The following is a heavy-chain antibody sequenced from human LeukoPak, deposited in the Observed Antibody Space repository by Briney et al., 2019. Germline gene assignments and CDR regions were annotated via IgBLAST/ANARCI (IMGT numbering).Heavy chain of an antibody. CDR3: AREVTMVRGVTHYYYYGMDV. V-gene: IGHV3-33*08. CDR1: GFTFSSYA. CDR2: IWYDGSNK. J-gene: IGHJ6*02. Sequence: GGSLRLSCAASGFTFSSYAMSWVRQAPGKGLEWVAVIWYDGSNKYYADSVKGRFTISRDNSKNTLYLQMNSLRAEDTAVYYCAREVTMVRGVTHYYYYGMDVWGQGTTVTVSS. D-gene: IGHD3-10*01.